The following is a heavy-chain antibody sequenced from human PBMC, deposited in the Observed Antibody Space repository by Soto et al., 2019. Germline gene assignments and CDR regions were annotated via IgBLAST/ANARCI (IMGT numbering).Heavy chain of an antibody. J-gene: IGHJ4*02. Sequence: PGESLKISCKISGYRFSSFWIAWVRQKPGKGLEWMGIIYPGDATTIYSPSFQGRLTISVDMSISTAHLQWYDLKASDSAMYYCARHIGAYYGSGPWYWGQGTLVTVSS. V-gene: IGHV5-51*01. CDR1: GYRFSSFW. D-gene: IGHD3-10*01. CDR3: ARHIGAYYGSGPWY. CDR2: IYPGDATT.